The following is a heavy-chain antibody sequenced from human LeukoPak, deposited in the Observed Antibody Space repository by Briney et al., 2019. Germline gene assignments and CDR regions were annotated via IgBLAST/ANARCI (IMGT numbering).Heavy chain of an antibody. V-gene: IGHV4-39*01. CDR2: LFYGGST. Sequence: SETLSPTCTVSGGSISSSGYYWGWIRQPPGKGLEWIGSLFYGGSTYNNPSLKSRFTISVDTSKTQFSLRLSSVTAADTAVYYCARWQVGATPYYYFYMDVWGKGTTVAVSS. CDR1: GGSISSSGYY. D-gene: IGHD1-26*01. CDR3: ARWQVGATPYYYFYMDV. J-gene: IGHJ6*03.